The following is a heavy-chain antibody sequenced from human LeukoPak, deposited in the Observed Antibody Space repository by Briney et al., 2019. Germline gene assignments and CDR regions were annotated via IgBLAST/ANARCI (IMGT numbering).Heavy chain of an antibody. V-gene: IGHV4-34*01. CDR1: AVSFSGYY. Sequence: SETLSLTCAVYAVSFSGYYWSWIRQPPGKGLEWIGEINHSGSTKYNPSLKSRVTISVDTSKNQFSLKLNSVTAADTAVYYCASRSPLYTSARGDSWGQGTLVTVSS. D-gene: IGHD6-19*01. CDR3: ASRSPLYTSARGDS. CDR2: INHSGST. J-gene: IGHJ4*02.